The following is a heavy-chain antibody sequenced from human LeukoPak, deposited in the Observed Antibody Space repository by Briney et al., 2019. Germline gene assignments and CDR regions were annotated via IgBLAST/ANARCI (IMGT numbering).Heavy chain of an antibody. CDR3: GVGVYSHGYEY. Sequence: GGSLRLSRVVSGFTFSSYWMSWVRQAPGKGLEWVANIKEDGTERHYVASVKGRFTISRDNAKNSLYLQMNSLRGEDTAVYYCGVGVYSHGYEYWGQGTLVTVSS. V-gene: IGHV3-7*01. J-gene: IGHJ4*02. CDR2: IKEDGTER. D-gene: IGHD5-18*01. CDR1: GFTFSSYW.